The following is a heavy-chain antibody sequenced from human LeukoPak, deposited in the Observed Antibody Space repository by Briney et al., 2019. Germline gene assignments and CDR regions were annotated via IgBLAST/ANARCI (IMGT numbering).Heavy chain of an antibody. CDR2: ISHSGST. CDR1: GGSFSGYY. J-gene: IGHJ6*02. V-gene: IGHV4-34*01. CDR3: ARVYNSSSWYYYYYGMDV. D-gene: IGHD6-13*01. Sequence: PSETLSLTCAVYGGSFSGYYWSWIRQPPGKGLEWIGEISHSGSTNYNPSLKSRVTISVDTSKNQFSLKLSSVTAADTAMYYCARVYNSSSWYYYYYGMDVWGQGTTVTVSS.